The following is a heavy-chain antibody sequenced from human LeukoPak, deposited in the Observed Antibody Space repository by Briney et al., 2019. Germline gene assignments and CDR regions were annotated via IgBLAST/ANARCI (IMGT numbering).Heavy chain of an antibody. CDR3: ARGEGSVVMENFDY. V-gene: IGHV4-38-2*01. D-gene: IGHD2-8*01. J-gene: IGHJ4*02. CDR2: IYHSGST. CDR1: GYSISSGYY. Sequence: SETLSLTCAVSGYSISSGYYWGWIRQPPGKGLAWIGSIYHSGSTYYNPSLKSRVTISVDTSKNQFSLKLSSVTAADTAVYYCARGEGSVVMENFDYWGQGTLVTVSS.